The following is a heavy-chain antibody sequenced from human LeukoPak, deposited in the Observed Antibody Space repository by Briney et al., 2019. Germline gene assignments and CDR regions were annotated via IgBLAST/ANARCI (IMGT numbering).Heavy chain of an antibody. Sequence: SVKVSCKASGGTFSSYAISWVRQAPGQGLEWMGRIIPIFGTANYAQKFQGRVTITTDESASTAYMELSSLRSEDTAVYYCARDYGYSYGYPGAYWGQGTLVTVSS. CDR3: ARDYGYSYGYPGAY. V-gene: IGHV1-69*05. J-gene: IGHJ4*02. CDR1: GGTFSSYA. CDR2: IIPIFGTA. D-gene: IGHD5-18*01.